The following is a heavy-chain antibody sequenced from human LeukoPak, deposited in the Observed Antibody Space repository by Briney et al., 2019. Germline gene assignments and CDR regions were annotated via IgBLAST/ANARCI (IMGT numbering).Heavy chain of an antibody. Sequence: PSETLSLTCTVSGGSMSSYYWSWIRQPPGKGLEWIGYIYYTGPTNYNPSLKNRVTISVDTSRNQFSLKLTSVTAADTAVYYCGRQGTHDYGDFVDYWGQGTLVTVSS. V-gene: IGHV4-59*08. CDR1: GGSMSSYY. CDR3: GRQGTHDYGDFVDY. J-gene: IGHJ4*02. D-gene: IGHD4-17*01. CDR2: IYYTGPT.